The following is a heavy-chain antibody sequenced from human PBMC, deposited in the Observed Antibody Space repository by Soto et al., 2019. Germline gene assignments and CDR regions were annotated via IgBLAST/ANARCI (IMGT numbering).Heavy chain of an antibody. CDR1: GGTFSSYA. Sequence: SVKVSCKASGGTFSSYAISWVRQAPGQGLEWMGGIIPIFGTANYAQKFQGRVTITADESTSTAYMELSSLRSEDTAVYYCARGGTDTAMVPFDYWGQGTLVTVSS. J-gene: IGHJ4*02. V-gene: IGHV1-69*13. CDR2: IIPIFGTA. CDR3: ARGGTDTAMVPFDY. D-gene: IGHD5-18*01.